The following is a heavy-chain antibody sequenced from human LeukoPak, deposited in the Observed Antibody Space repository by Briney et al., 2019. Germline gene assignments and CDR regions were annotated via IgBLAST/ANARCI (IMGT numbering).Heavy chain of an antibody. Sequence: GGSLRLSCAASGFTFDDYAMHWVRQAPGKGLEWVSLIRGDGGSTYYADSVKGRFTISRDNSKNSLYLQMNSLGTEDTALYYFAKGYYDYWIRLLVDPDYWGQRTLVTVSS. V-gene: IGHV3-43*02. D-gene: IGHD3-3*01. CDR1: GFTFDDYA. CDR2: IRGDGGST. CDR3: AKGYYDYWIRLLVDPDY. J-gene: IGHJ4*02.